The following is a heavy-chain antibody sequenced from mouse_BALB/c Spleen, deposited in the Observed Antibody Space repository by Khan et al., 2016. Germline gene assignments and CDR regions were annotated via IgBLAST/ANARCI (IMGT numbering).Heavy chain of an antibody. Sequence: QFPLVQSGPELKKPGKTVKISCKASGYTFTNYGMNWVKQAPGKGLKWMGWINTYSGESTYADDFKGRFAFSLETSANTAYLQINNLKNEDTATXVCARYRYYYGSGRYFDVWGAGTTVTVSS. D-gene: IGHD1-1*01. CDR1: GYTFTNYG. CDR2: INTYSGES. V-gene: IGHV9-3-1*01. J-gene: IGHJ1*01. CDR3: ARYRYYYGSGRYFDV.